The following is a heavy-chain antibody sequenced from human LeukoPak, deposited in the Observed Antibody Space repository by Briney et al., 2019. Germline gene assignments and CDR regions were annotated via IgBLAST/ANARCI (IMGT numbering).Heavy chain of an antibody. J-gene: IGHJ4*02. CDR1: GGTFSSYA. Sequence: ASVKVSCKASGGTFSSYAISWVPETPEQGLGWVGRIIPIVGIANYAQKFQGRATITAERSTSTAYMDLSSLRSEDTAVYYFSSSGSGSYYNLAFGYWGQGTLVTVSS. D-gene: IGHD3-10*01. CDR3: SSSGSGSYYNLAFGY. V-gene: IGHV1-69*04. CDR2: IIPIVGIA.